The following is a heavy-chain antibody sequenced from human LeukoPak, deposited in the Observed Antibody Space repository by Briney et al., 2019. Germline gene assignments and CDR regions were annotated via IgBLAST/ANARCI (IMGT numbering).Heavy chain of an antibody. CDR3: ARHGGGNSVYYYYGMDV. J-gene: IGHJ6*02. Sequence: PSETLSLTCTVSGGSISSYYWSWIRQPPGKGLEWIGYIYYSGSTNYNPSLKSRVTISVDTSKNQFSLKLSSVTAADTAVYYCARHGGGNSVYYYYGMDVWGQGTTVTVSS. CDR2: IYYSGST. D-gene: IGHD4-23*01. CDR1: GGSISSYY. V-gene: IGHV4-59*08.